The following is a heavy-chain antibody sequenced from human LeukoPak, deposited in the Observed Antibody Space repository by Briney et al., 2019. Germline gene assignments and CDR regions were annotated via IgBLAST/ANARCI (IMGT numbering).Heavy chain of an antibody. Sequence: PREALLQCCGAHRFTLSSHAMGCVRTAPAKGLERVSAISGSGRSTYYADSVKGRFTSSRDNSKNTMNLQMNSLRAEDTDVYYGANAGTMVRGVIFRFDYWGQGTLVTVSS. CDR3: ANAGTMVRGVIFRFDY. D-gene: IGHD3-10*01. CDR2: ISGSGRST. J-gene: IGHJ4*02. V-gene: IGHV3-23*01. CDR1: RFTLSSHA.